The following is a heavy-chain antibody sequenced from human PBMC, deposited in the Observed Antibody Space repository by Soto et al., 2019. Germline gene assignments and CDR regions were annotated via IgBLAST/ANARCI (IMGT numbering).Heavy chain of an antibody. J-gene: IGHJ6*02. V-gene: IGHV1-69*13. D-gene: IGHD2-15*01. CDR2: IIPIFGTA. CDR3: ARGFFGGSSPGMDV. CDR1: GGTFSSYA. Sequence: SVKVSCKASGGTFSSYAISWVRQAPGQGLEWMGGIIPIFGTANYAQKFQGRVTITADESTSTAYMELSSLRSEDTAVYYCARGFFGGSSPGMDVWGQGTTVTVSS.